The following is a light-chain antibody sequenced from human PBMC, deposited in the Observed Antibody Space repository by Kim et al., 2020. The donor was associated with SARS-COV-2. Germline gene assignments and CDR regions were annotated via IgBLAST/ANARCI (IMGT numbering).Light chain of an antibody. J-gene: IGKJ1*01. CDR1: QGISSY. CDR3: QQYYSYPWT. Sequence: ACTGDRVTITCRASQGISSYLAWYQQKPGKAPKLLIYDASTLQSGVPSRFSGSGSGTDFTLTISCLQSEDFATYYCQQYYSYPWTFGQGTKVDIK. CDR2: DAS. V-gene: IGKV1-8*01.